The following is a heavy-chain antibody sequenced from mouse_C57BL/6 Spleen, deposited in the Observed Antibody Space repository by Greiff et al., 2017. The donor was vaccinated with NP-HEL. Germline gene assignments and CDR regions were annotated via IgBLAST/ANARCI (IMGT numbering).Heavy chain of an antibody. CDR2: IFPGSGST. CDR1: GYTFTDYY. CDR3: ARSIDGYYGYFDV. Sequence: QVQLQQSGPELVKPGASVKISCKASGYTFTDYYINWVKQRPGQGLEWIGWIFPGSGSTYYNEKFKGKATLTVDKSSITAYMLLSSLTSEDSAVYFCARSIDGYYGYFDVWGTGTTVTVSS. D-gene: IGHD2-3*01. J-gene: IGHJ1*03. V-gene: IGHV1-75*01.